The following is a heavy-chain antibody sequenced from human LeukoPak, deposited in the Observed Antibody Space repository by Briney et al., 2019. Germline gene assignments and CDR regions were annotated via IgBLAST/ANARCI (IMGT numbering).Heavy chain of an antibody. CDR2: IYSGGST. V-gene: IGHV3-66*01. CDR3: ARTGHRYSSGWY. D-gene: IGHD6-19*01. J-gene: IGHJ4*02. Sequence: EGSLRLSCAASGFTVSSNYMSWVRQAPGKGLEWVSVIYSGGSTYYADSVKGRFTISRDNSKNTLYLQMNSLRAEDTAVYYCARTGHRYSSGWYWGQGTLVTVSS. CDR1: GFTVSSNY.